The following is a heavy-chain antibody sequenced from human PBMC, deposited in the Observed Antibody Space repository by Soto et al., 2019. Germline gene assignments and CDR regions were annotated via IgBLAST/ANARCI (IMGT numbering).Heavy chain of an antibody. Sequence: QVQLQESGPGLVKPSETLSLTCTVSGGSISSYYWSWIRQPPGKGLEWIGYIYYSGSTNYNPALKSRVTISVDTYKNQCSLKLSSVTAADTAVYYCARGGSYYAELDYWGQGTLVTVSS. J-gene: IGHJ4*02. CDR1: GGSISSYY. V-gene: IGHV4-59*01. CDR3: ARGGSYYAELDY. CDR2: IYYSGST. D-gene: IGHD1-26*01.